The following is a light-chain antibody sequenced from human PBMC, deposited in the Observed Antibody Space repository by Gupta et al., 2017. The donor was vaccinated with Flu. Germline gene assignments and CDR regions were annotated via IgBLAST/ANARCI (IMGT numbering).Light chain of an antibody. Sequence: NFMLTQPHSVSESPGQTVTISCTRSSGSIASNYVQWYQQRPGSSPTTVIYEDNQRPSGVPDRFSGSIDSSSNSASLTIAGRKTEDEDDYYCQSYDSSNVVFGGGTKLTVL. CDR2: EDN. V-gene: IGLV6-57*01. CDR3: QSYDSSNVV. J-gene: IGLJ2*01. CDR1: SGSIASNY.